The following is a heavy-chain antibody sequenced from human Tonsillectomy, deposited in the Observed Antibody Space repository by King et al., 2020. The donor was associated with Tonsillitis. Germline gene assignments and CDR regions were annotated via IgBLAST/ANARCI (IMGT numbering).Heavy chain of an antibody. Sequence: VQLQQSGPGLVKPSQTLSLTCAISGDSVSSNSAAWNWIRQSPSRGLEWLGRTYYRSKWHNDYALSVQSRKTINPDTSKNQFSLQLNSVTPEDTAVYYCARELSCSGGSCYSGWFDPWGQGTQVTVSS. D-gene: IGHD2-15*01. CDR3: ARELSCSGGSCYSGWFDP. CDR2: TYYRSKWHN. V-gene: IGHV6-1*01. J-gene: IGHJ5*02. CDR1: GDSVSSNSAA.